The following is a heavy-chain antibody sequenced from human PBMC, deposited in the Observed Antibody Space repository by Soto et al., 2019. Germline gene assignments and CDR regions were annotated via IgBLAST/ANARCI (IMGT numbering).Heavy chain of an antibody. Sequence: QVQLQESGPGVVKPSETLSLTCSVSGDSIGTYYWVWVRQPAGNGMQWLGRIYRNGATNYNPSLKRRITMSVDTSKNQLSLNLKSVTAADSAVYYCARAGYSSGRYYFDVWGQGILV. J-gene: IGHJ4*02. D-gene: IGHD6-19*01. V-gene: IGHV4-4*07. CDR3: ARAGYSSGRYYFDV. CDR2: IYRNGAT. CDR1: GDSIGTYY.